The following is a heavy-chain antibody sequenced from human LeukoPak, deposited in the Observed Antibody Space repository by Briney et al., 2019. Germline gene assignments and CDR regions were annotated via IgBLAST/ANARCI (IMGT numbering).Heavy chain of an antibody. CDR1: GFTFSSYG. J-gene: IGHJ4*02. D-gene: IGHD2-2*01. CDR2: ISYDGSNK. Sequence: PGRSLRLSCAASGFTFSSYGMHWVRQAPGKGLEWVAVISYDGSNKYYADSVKGRFTISRDNSKNTLYLQINSLRAEDTAVYYCAKGGCSSTSCYFDYWGQGTLVTVSS. V-gene: IGHV3-30*18. CDR3: AKGGCSSTSCYFDY.